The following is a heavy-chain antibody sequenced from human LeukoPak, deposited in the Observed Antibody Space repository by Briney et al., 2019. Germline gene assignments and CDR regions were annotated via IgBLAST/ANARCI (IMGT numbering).Heavy chain of an antibody. V-gene: IGHV3-23*01. J-gene: IGHJ4*02. D-gene: IGHD2-2*01. CDR2: ISGSGDGT. CDR1: GFTFSSYA. Sequence: GRSLRLSCAASGFTFSSYAMNWGRQAPGKGLEWVSAISGSGDGTYYADSVKGRFTVSRNNSKNTLYLQMNNLRAEDSAVYYCAKGVGGYCSSTDCRAYDNWGQGTLVTVSS. CDR3: AKGVGGYCSSTDCRAYDN.